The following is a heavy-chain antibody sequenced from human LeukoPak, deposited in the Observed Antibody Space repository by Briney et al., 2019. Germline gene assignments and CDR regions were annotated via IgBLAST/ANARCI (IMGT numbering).Heavy chain of an antibody. CDR1: GGSFSGYY. CDR3: ARGREGEDIHTDY. V-gene: IGHV4-31*11. J-gene: IGHJ4*02. CDR2: IYYSGST. D-gene: IGHD2-21*01. Sequence: SETLSLTCAVYGGSFSGYYWSWIRQHPGKGLEWIGYIYYSGSTYYNPSLKSRVTISVDTSKNQFSLKLSSVTAADTAVYYCARGREGEDIHTDYWGQGTLVTVSS.